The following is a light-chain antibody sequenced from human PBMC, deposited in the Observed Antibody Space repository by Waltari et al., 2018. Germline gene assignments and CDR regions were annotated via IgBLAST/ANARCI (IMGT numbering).Light chain of an antibody. CDR1: QSIATW. V-gene: IGKV1-5*03. CDR3: QQYNSYPWT. J-gene: IGKJ1*01. CDR2: EAS. Sequence: DIQMTQAPSTLSPSVRTRITITFRASQSIATWLAWYQQKPGKAPNLLIYEASSLGSGVPSRFSGSGSGTEFTLTISSLQPDDFATYYCQQYNSYPWTFGQGTKVEIK.